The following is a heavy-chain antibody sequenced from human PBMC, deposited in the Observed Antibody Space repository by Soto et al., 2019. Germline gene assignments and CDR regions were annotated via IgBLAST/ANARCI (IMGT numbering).Heavy chain of an antibody. V-gene: IGHV1-46*01. Sequence: ASVKVSCKASGYTFTSYYIHWVRQAPGQGLEWMGIINPSGGSTSYAQKFQGRVTMTRDTSTSTVYMELGSLRSEDTAVYYCARGPVESAVVTATYNWFDPWGQGTLVTVS. D-gene: IGHD2-21*02. J-gene: IGHJ5*02. CDR1: GYTFTSYY. CDR3: ARGPVESAVVTATYNWFDP. CDR2: INPSGGST.